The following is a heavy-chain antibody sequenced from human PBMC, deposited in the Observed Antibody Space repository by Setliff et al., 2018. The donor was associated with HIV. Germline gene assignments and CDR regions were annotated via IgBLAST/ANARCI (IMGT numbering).Heavy chain of an antibody. CDR2: ISTHSVYSVNK. D-gene: IGHD2-15*01. CDR3: ARDSHCSGPSCYSGGQFFDY. CDR1: GYTFTSYG. V-gene: IGHV1-18*01. Sequence: ASVKVSCKAFGYTFTSYGINWVRQAPGQGLEWMGWISTHSVYSVNKNYAQKFQGRVTLTTDTSTSTSYMELTSLRSEDTAVYFCARDSHCSGPSCYSGGQFFDYWGQGTLVTVSS. J-gene: IGHJ4*02.